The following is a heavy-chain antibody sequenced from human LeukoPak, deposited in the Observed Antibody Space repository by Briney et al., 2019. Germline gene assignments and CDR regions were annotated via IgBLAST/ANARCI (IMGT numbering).Heavy chain of an antibody. CDR2: IPGSGTNT. V-gene: IGHV3-23*01. CDR1: GFTFSNYA. CDR3: AKRLCGSWGQYYFDY. J-gene: IGHJ4*02. D-gene: IGHD2-15*01. Sequence: PGGSLRLSCAASGFTFSNYAMSWVRQAPGKGLEWVSSIPGSGTNTYYADSVKGRFTISRDNSKNTLYLQMNSLRAEETAVYYCAKRLCGSWGQYYFDYWGQGTLVTVSS.